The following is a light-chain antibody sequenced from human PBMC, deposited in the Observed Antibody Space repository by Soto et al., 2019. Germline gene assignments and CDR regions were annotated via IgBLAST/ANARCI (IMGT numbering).Light chain of an antibody. V-gene: IGLV1-40*01. J-gene: IGLJ3*02. CDR2: SNN. CDR1: SSNIGAGYD. Sequence: QSVLTQPPSVSGAPGQRVTISCTGSSSNIGAGYDVNWYRQLPGTAPKLLIYSNNNRPSGVPDRFSGSKSGTSASLAITGLQAEDEADYYCQSYNTSLSGSLFGGGTKLTVL. CDR3: QSYNTSLSGSL.